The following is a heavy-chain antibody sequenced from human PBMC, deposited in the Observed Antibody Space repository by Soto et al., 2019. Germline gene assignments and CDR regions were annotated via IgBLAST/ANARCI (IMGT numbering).Heavy chain of an antibody. Sequence: SQTCTVADESSNTDYYWRWISQHPGKGLEWIGHIYYSGGTFYSPSLKSRLALSVDTSKNQFSLRLSSVTAADTAVYYCARDTAAKYSDSHSYYPHFAPWGQGTLVTVSS. V-gene: IGHV4-30-4*01. D-gene: IGHD3-22*01. J-gene: IGHJ5*02. CDR3: ARDTAAKYSDSHSYYPHFAP. CDR2: IYYSGGT. CDR1: DESSNTDYY.